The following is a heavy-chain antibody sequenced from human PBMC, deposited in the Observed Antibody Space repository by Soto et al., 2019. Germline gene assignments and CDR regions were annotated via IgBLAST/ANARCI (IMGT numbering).Heavy chain of an antibody. CDR2: ISWNSGSI. CDR3: AKDIGGYSSGSAFDY. J-gene: IGHJ4*02. D-gene: IGHD6-19*01. CDR1: GFTFDDYA. Sequence: EVPLVESGGGLVQPGRSLRLSCAASGFTFDDYAMHWVRQAPGKGLEWVSGISWNSGSIGYADSVKGRFTISRDNAKNSLFLQMNSLRAEDTAFYYCAKDIGGYSSGSAFDYWGQGTLVTVSS. V-gene: IGHV3-9*01.